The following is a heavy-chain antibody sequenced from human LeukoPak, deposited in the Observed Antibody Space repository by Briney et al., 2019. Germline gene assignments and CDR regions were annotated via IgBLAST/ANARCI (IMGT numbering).Heavy chain of an antibody. CDR3: ARVAIYKWQDAFDI. CDR2: INTDGSST. CDR1: GFTFSSYW. D-gene: IGHD1-1*01. V-gene: IGHV3-74*01. J-gene: IGHJ3*02. Sequence: TGGSLRLSCAASGFTFSSYWMHWVRQAPGKGLVWVSRINTDGSSTSYADSVKGRFTISRDNAKNTLYLQMNSLRAEDTAVYYCARVAIYKWQDAFDIWGQGTMVTVSS.